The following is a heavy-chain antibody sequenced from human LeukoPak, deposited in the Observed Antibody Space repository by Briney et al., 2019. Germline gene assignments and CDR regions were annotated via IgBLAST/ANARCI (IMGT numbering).Heavy chain of an antibody. CDR2: ISSSGTST. Sequence: GGSLRLSCAASGFTFNSYAMSWVRQAPGKGLEWASVISSSGTSTYYSDSVRGRFTISRDKFKNTVSLQMNRLRADDTAIYYCVRNEGSYLKYYFDYWGQGTLAIVSS. CDR1: GFTFNSYA. V-gene: IGHV3-23*01. J-gene: IGHJ4*02. D-gene: IGHD1-26*01. CDR3: VRNEGSYLKYYFDY.